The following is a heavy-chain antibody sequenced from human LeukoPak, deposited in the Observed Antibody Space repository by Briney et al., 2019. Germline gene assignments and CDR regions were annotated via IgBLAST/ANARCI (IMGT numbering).Heavy chain of an antibody. CDR3: AKRSNPGYMDV. D-gene: IGHD1-14*01. CDR2: ITSSGTYI. CDR1: GFTFNNYN. J-gene: IGHJ6*03. Sequence: GGSLRLSCATSGFTFNNYNMNWVRQAPGRALEWVSSITSSGTYIFYADSVKGRFTISRDNAKNSLYLQMNSLRAEDTAVYYCAKRSNPGYMDVWGKGTTVT. V-gene: IGHV3-21*01.